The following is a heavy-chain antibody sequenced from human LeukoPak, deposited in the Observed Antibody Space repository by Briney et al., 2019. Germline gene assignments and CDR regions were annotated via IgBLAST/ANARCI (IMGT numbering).Heavy chain of an antibody. D-gene: IGHD6-13*01. V-gene: IGHV4-59*12. CDR3: ASGGSSWYFDS. CDR1: GGSISSYY. Sequence: SETLSLTCTVSGGSISSYYWSWIRQPPGKGLEWIGYIYYSGSTNYNPSLKSRVTISVDTSKNQFSLKLSSVTAADTAMYYCASGGSSWYFDSWGQGTLVAVSS. J-gene: IGHJ4*02. CDR2: IYYSGST.